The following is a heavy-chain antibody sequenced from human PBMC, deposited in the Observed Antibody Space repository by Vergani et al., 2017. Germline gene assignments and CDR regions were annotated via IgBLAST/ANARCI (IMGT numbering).Heavy chain of an antibody. D-gene: IGHD6-19*01. V-gene: IGHV3-23*01. Sequence: EVQLLQSGGGVIQPGGSVRLSCAASGFTFSACPMTWVRQAPEKGLEWVSAISASGDTTFYADAVKGRFTISRDNSKNTLYLQISSLRVEDSDVYFCARSHSAGWFNFDFWGQGTLVTVSS. CDR2: ISASGDTT. J-gene: IGHJ4*02. CDR1: GFTFSACP. CDR3: ARSHSAGWFNFDF.